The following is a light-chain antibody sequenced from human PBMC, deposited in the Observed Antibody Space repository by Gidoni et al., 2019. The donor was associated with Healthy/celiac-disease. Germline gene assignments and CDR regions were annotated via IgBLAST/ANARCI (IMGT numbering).Light chain of an antibody. J-gene: IGKJ4*01. V-gene: IGKV3-20*01. Sequence: IVLTPATGTLSWSPGERATLSCRASQSVGSRYLAWYQQKPGQAPRLLIYGASSRATGIPDRFSGSGSGTDFTLTISRLEPEDFAVYYCQQYGSSPLTFGGGTKVEIK. CDR1: QSVGSRY. CDR2: GAS. CDR3: QQYGSSPLT.